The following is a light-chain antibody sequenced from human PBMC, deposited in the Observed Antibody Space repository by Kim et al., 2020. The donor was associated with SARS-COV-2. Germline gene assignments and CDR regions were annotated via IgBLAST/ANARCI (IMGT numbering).Light chain of an antibody. V-gene: IGKV1-5*03. J-gene: IGKJ2*01. CDR1: QNINTW. CDR2: KAS. Sequence: IQMTQSPSTLSASLGDRVTITCRASQNINTWLAWYQQKPGNAPKLLIYKASSLQSGVPSRFSGSGSGTEFTLTISGVQPDDFATYYCQQYSMSYTFGQGTKLEI. CDR3: QQYSMSYT.